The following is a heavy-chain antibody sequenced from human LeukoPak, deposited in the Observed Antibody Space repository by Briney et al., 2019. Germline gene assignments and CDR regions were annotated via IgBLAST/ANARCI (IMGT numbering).Heavy chain of an antibody. CDR1: GFTFSDYY. J-gene: IGHJ4*02. CDR2: ISGSGSTI. Sequence: GGSLRLSCAASGFTFSDYYMSWIRQAPGKGLEWVSYISGSGSTIYYADSVKGRFTISRDNAKNSLYLQMNSLRAEDTAVYYCARGVAGATTSPMVFDYWGQGTLVTVSS. V-gene: IGHV3-11*01. CDR3: ARGVAGATTSPMVFDY. D-gene: IGHD1-26*01.